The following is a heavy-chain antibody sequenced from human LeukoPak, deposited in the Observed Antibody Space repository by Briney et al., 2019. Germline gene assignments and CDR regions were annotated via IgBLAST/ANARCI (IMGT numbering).Heavy chain of an antibody. CDR1: GFTFSSYD. CDR2: IGTAGDT. Sequence: GGSLRLSCAASGFTFSSYDMHWVRQATGKGLEWVSAIGTAGDTYYPGSVKGRFTISRDNSKNTLYLQMNSLRSEDTAVYYCAREVYSYALDALDLWGQGTMVTVST. CDR3: AREVYSYALDALDL. V-gene: IGHV3-13*01. D-gene: IGHD5-18*01. J-gene: IGHJ3*01.